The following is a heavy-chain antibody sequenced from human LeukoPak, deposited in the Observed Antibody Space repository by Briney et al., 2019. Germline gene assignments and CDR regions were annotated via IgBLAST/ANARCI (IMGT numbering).Heavy chain of an antibody. V-gene: IGHV3-23*01. Sequence: GGSLRLSCAASGFTFSSYAMSWVRQAPGKGLEWVSAISDSGGTTDYADSVKGRFTISRDNSKNTLYLQMNSLRAEDTAVYYCAKIWSRNYGDSYFDYWGQGTLVTVSS. CDR3: AKIWSRNYGDSYFDY. CDR2: ISDSGGTT. J-gene: IGHJ4*02. D-gene: IGHD4-17*01. CDR1: GFTFSSYA.